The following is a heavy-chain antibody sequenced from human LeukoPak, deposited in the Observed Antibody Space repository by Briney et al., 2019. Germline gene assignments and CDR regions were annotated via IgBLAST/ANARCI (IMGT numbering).Heavy chain of an antibody. J-gene: IGHJ4*02. CDR3: AKDAPVVTTIQGYFDY. Sequence: PGGSLRLSCAASGFTFSIYAMSWVRQAPGKGLEWVSVISGSGDTTYYADSVKGRFTISRDNSKNTLWLQMNSLRAEDTAVYYCAKDAPVVTTIQGYFDYWGQGTLLTVSS. V-gene: IGHV3-23*01. D-gene: IGHD2-21*02. CDR1: GFTFSIYA. CDR2: ISGSGDTT.